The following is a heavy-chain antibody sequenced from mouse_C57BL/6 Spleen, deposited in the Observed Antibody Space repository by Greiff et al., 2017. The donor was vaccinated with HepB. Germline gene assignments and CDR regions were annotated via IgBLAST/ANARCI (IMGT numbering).Heavy chain of an antibody. J-gene: IGHJ2*01. V-gene: IGHV3-6*01. D-gene: IGHD1-1*01. CDR1: GYSITSGYY. CDR2: ISYDGSN. CDR3: ARLITTVGSGFDY. Sequence: EVKLQESGPGLVKPSQSLSLTCSVTGYSITSGYYWTWIRQFPGNKLEWMGYISYDGSNNYNPSLKNRISITRDTSKNQFFLKLNSVTTEDTATYYCARLITTVGSGFDYWGQGTTLTVSS.